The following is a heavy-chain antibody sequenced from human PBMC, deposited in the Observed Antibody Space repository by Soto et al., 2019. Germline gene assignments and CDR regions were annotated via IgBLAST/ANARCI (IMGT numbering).Heavy chain of an antibody. D-gene: IGHD3-22*01. CDR1: GFTFRSYA. Sequence: EVQLLESGGGLVQPGGSLRLSCAASGFTFRSYAMSWVRQAPGKGLEWVSAISGSGGKTYYADSVRGRFSISRDNSKSTFYQKKPSQKADDAAVYYGAKVTRYYYDGSFLRNDACDIWRLGTMVTVSS. V-gene: IGHV3-23*01. CDR2: ISGSGGKT. CDR3: AKVTRYYYDGSFLRNDACDI. J-gene: IGHJ3*02.